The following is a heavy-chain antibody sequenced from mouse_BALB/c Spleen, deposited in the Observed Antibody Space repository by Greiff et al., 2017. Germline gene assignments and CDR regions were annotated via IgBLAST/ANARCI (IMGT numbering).Heavy chain of an antibody. Sequence: EVQLMESGGGLVQPGGSRKLSCAASGFTFSSFGMNWVRQAPEKGLEWVAYISSGSSTIYYADTVKGRFTISRDNTKNTLFLQMTSLRSEDTAMYDCANDYYMDYWGQGTSVTVSS. J-gene: IGHJ4*01. CDR1: GFTFSSFG. CDR2: ISSGSSTI. V-gene: IGHV5-17*02. D-gene: IGHD2-4*01. CDR3: ANDYYMDY.